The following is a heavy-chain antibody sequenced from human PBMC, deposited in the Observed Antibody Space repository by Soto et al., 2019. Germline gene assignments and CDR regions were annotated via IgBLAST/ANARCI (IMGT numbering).Heavy chain of an antibody. D-gene: IGHD2-21*02. J-gene: IGHJ4*02. CDR1: GFSFSRYA. CDR2: ITGSGGTI. CDR3: AKDDVAGDGLWLVAD. V-gene: IGHV3-23*01. Sequence: DVHLLEAGGGWVQPGGSLRLSCAASGFSFSRYAMIWVRQAPGKVQEWVSGITGSGGTIEYAASVKGRFTISRDNSKNTVDIQMNSLRAEDTAMYYCAKDDVAGDGLWLVADWGQGTLVTVS.